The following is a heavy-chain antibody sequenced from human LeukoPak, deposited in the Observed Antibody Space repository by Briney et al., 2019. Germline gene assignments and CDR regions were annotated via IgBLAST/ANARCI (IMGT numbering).Heavy chain of an antibody. Sequence: GASVKVSCKASGGTFSSYAISWVRQAPGQGLEWMGGIIPIFGTANYAQKFQGRVMITTDESTSTAYMELSSLRSEDTAVYYCARELIDFHDHTNKGFFDSWGQGTLVTVSS. D-gene: IGHD3/OR15-3a*01. CDR2: IIPIFGTA. CDR1: GGTFSSYA. V-gene: IGHV1-69*05. J-gene: IGHJ4*02. CDR3: ARELIDFHDHTNKGFFDS.